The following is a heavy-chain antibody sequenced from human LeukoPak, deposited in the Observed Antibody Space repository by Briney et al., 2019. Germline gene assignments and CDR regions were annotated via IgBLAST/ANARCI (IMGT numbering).Heavy chain of an antibody. CDR3: ARHLVGFGEENSLEDNWFDP. V-gene: IGHV4-59*05. CDR1: GGSISSYY. J-gene: IGHJ5*02. Sequence: PSETLSLTCTVSGGSISSYYWSWIRQPPGKGLEWIGSIYYSGSTYYNPSLKSRVTISVDTSKNQFSLKPSSVTAADTAVYYCARHLVGFGEENSLEDNWFDPWGQGTLVTVSS. D-gene: IGHD3-10*01. CDR2: IYYSGST.